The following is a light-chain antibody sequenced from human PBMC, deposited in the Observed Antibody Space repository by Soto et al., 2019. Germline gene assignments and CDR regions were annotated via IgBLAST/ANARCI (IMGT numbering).Light chain of an antibody. CDR1: QSVSTF. CDR2: NAS. V-gene: IGKV3-11*01. J-gene: IGKJ5*01. Sequence: EIVLTQSPGTLSLSPGERAILSCRASQSVSTFLAWFQQKPGQPPRLLIYNASNRTTGIPARFSGSASGTDLTLTISSLEPEDFEVYYCQQRGDWPPITFGQGTPLE. CDR3: QQRGDWPPIT.